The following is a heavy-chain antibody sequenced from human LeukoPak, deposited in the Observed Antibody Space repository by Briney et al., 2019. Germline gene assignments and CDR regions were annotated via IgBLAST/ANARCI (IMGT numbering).Heavy chain of an antibody. Sequence: SETLSLTCTVSGGSISSYYWSWIRQPAGKGLEWIGRIYTSGSTNYNPSLKSRVTMSVDTSKNQFSLQLSSVTAADTAVYYCARGRYYDSSAFTSAFDIWGQGTMVTVSS. CDR2: IYTSGST. V-gene: IGHV4-4*07. J-gene: IGHJ3*02. D-gene: IGHD3-22*01. CDR1: GGSISSYY. CDR3: ARGRYYDSSAFTSAFDI.